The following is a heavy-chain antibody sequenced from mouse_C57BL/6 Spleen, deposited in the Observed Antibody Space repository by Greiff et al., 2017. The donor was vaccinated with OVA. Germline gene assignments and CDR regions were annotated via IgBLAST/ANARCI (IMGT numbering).Heavy chain of an antibody. D-gene: IGHD1-1*01. J-gene: IGHJ1*03. CDR3: ARGGGSSYDWYFDV. CDR1: GYSITSGYY. CDR2: ISYDGSN. V-gene: IGHV3-6*01. Sequence: VQLQQSGPGLVKPSQSLSLTCSVTGYSITSGYYWNWIRQFPGNKLEWMGYISYDGSNNYNPSLKNRISITRDTSKNQFFLKLNSVTTEDTATYYCARGGGSSYDWYFDVWGTGTTVTVSS.